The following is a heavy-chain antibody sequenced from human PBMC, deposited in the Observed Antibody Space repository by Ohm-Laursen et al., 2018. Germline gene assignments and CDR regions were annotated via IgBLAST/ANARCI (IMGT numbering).Heavy chain of an antibody. V-gene: IGHV3-53*01. CDR3: ARGYLDSSIGN. D-gene: IGHD3-3*02. CDR2: IYSGGST. J-gene: IGHJ4*02. CDR1: GFTVSSDH. Sequence: SLRLSCAAPGFTVSSDHMNWVRQAPGKGLEWVSIIYSGGSTSYADSVKGRFTISRDNFKNTLYLQLNSLRAEDTAVYYCARGYLDSSIGNWGQGTLVTVSS.